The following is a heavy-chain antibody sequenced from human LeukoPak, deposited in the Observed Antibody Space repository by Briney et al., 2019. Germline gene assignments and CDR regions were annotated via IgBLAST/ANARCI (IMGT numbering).Heavy chain of an antibody. CDR3: CGAHRFLEYFEY. J-gene: IGHJ4*02. D-gene: IGHD3-3*01. V-gene: IGHV3-23*01. CDR1: GFTFSPYV. Sequence: GGSLRLSCAVSGFTFSPYVMNWFRQAPGKGLEWVSTISVGAEHIFYADSVKGRFTISRDDSNNALYLQMHSMSLEAVALFYCCGAHRFLEYFEYGGQGTLVTVSS. CDR2: ISVGAEHI.